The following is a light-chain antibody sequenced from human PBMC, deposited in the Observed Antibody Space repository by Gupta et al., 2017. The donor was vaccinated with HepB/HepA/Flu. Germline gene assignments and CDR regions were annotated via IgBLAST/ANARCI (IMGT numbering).Light chain of an antibody. Sequence: IVMPQSPATLSVSPGESATLACRASQSVSSNLSWYQQKPGQAPRLLIDGASTRATGIPARISSSGSGTECTLIISRLQSEDFAFYCGQQYNGRPLLTFGGGTKVEIK. CDR3: QQYNGRPLLT. CDR1: QSVSSN. J-gene: IGKJ4*01. V-gene: IGKV3-15*01. CDR2: GAS.